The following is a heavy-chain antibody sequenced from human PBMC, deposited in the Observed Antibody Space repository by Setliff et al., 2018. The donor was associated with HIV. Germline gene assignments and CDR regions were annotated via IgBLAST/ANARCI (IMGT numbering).Heavy chain of an antibody. CDR1: GLTFSSYA. Sequence: GGSLRLSCAASGLTFSSYAMPWVRQAPGRGLEWVSGITGNGRSTYYADSVRGRFTISRDNSKNTLFLQMNSLRVEDTAEYYCRQGGNWGQGTLVTVSS. J-gene: IGHJ4*02. CDR3: RQGGN. V-gene: IGHV3-23*01. CDR2: ITGNGRST.